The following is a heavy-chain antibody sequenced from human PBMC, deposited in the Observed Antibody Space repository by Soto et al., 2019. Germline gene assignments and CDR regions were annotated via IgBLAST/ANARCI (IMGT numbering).Heavy chain of an antibody. V-gene: IGHV3-53*01. CDR3: AREKKVAYYYYYGMDV. CDR2: IYSGGST. J-gene: IGHJ6*02. CDR1: GFTVSSNY. D-gene: IGHD2-15*01. Sequence: GGSLRLSCTASGFTVSSNYMSLVRQAPGKGLEWVSVIYSGGSTYYADSVKGRFTISRDNAKNSLYLQINSLRAEDTAVYYCAREKKVAYYYYYGMDVWGQGTTVTVSS.